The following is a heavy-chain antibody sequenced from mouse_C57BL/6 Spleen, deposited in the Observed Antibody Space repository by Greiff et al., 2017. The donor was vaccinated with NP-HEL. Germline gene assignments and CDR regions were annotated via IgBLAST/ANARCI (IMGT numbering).Heavy chain of an antibody. J-gene: IGHJ1*03. V-gene: IGHV1-76*01. CDR2: IYPGSGNT. Sequence: VKVVESGAELVRPGASVKLSCKASGYTFTDYYINWVKQRPGQGLEWIARIYPGSGNTYYNEKFKGKATLTAEKSSSTAYMQLSSLTSEDSAVYFCARDDGYEWYFDVWGTGTTVTVSS. CDR1: GYTFTDYY. CDR3: ARDDGYEWYFDV. D-gene: IGHD2-3*01.